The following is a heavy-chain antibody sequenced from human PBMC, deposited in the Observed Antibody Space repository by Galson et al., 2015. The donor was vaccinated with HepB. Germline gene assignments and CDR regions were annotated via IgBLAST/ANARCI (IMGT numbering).Heavy chain of an antibody. CDR2: ISSSSSYI. J-gene: IGHJ4*02. Sequence: SLRLSCAASGFTFSSYSMNWVRQAPGKGLEWVSSISSSSSYIYYADSVKGRFTISRDNAKNSLYLQMNSLRAEDTAVYYCARDNYYDSRPGGGDYWGQGTLVTVSS. CDR3: ARDNYYDSRPGGGDY. V-gene: IGHV3-21*01. D-gene: IGHD3-22*01. CDR1: GFTFSSYS.